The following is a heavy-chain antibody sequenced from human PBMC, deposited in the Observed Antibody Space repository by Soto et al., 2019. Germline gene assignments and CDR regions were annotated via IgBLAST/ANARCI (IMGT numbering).Heavy chain of an antibody. CDR2: INSDGRTT. Sequence: VGSLRLSCAASGFTFSNYWMHWVRQVPGKGLVWVSRINSDGRTTNYTDSVKGRFIISRDNAKSTVHLQMNSLRAEDTAVYYCVRGYSGTYRIDFWGQGALVTVSS. D-gene: IGHD1-26*01. CDR1: GFTFSNYW. V-gene: IGHV3-74*01. J-gene: IGHJ4*02. CDR3: VRGYSGTYRIDF.